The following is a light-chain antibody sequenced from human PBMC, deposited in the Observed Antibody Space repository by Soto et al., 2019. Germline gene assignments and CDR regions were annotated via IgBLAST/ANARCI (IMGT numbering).Light chain of an antibody. Sequence: QSVLTQPASVSGSPGRTITISCSGTSNDVGIDNYVSWYQQHPGKAPKLMMYDVVSLPAGGSNRCSGSKSGVTASLTISGLQSEDEADYYFSSYTTSDTLVLGGGTKLTVL. J-gene: IGLJ2*01. V-gene: IGLV2-14*01. CDR3: SSYTTSDTLV. CDR1: SNDVGIDNY. CDR2: DVV.